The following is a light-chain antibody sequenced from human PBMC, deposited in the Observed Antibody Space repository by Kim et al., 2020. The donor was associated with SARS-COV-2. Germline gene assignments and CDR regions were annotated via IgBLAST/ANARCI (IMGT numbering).Light chain of an antibody. CDR2: WAS. Sequence: RATINHRSSQSVLYSSNNKSYLAWSQQNPGQPPKRVIYWASTRESGVPDRFSGSGSGTDFTLTISSLQAEDVAVYYCQQDYSTPQTFGQGTKLEI. CDR3: QQDYSTPQT. CDR1: QSVLYSSNNKSY. J-gene: IGKJ2*01. V-gene: IGKV4-1*01.